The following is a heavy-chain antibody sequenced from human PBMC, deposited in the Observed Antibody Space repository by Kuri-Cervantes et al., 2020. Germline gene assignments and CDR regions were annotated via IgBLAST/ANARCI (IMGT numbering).Heavy chain of an antibody. CDR1: GGPFSGYY. J-gene: IGHJ4*02. V-gene: IGHV4-34*01. CDR3: ARAPPYSYDSSGYPLYYFDY. D-gene: IGHD3-22*01. Sequence: SETLSLTCAVYGGPFSGYYWSWIRQPPGKGLEWIGEINHSGSTNYNPPLKSRVTISPDTSKNQSSLKLGSVTAADTALYYCARAPPYSYDSSGYPLYYFDYWGQGTLVTVSS. CDR2: INHSGST.